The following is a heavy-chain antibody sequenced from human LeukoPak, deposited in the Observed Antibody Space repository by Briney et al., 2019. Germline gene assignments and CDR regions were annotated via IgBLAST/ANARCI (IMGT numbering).Heavy chain of an antibody. CDR3: ATLNTDGWYFDS. CDR2: IYYSGAT. V-gene: IGHV4-39*01. Sequence: PSETLSLTCSVSGGSISNSRYYWGWLRQPPGKGLEWIGSIYYSGATNSNPSLRSRLTISVDTSKDQFSLKLGSVTAADAAVYYCATLNTDGWYFDSWGQGTLVTVSS. J-gene: IGHJ4*02. D-gene: IGHD5-24*01. CDR1: GGSISNSRYY.